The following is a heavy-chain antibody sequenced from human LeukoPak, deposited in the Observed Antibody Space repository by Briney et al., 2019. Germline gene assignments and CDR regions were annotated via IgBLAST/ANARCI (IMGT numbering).Heavy chain of an antibody. J-gene: IGHJ4*02. CDR2: IYTSGST. CDR1: GGSISSYY. CDR3: ARGPRSGGRYYFDY. Sequence: SETLSLTRTVSGGSISSYYWSWIRQPAGKGLEWIGRIYTSGSTNYNPSLKSRVTMSVDTSKNQFSLKLSSVTAADTAVYYCARGPRSGGRYYFDYWGQGTLVTVSS. V-gene: IGHV4-4*07. D-gene: IGHD2-15*01.